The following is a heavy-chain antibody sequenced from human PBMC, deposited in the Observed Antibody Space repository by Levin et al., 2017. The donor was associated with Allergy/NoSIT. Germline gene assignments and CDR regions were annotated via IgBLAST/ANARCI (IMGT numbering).Heavy chain of an antibody. D-gene: IGHD2-21*02. CDR1: GDSVSSNSAG. J-gene: IGHJ4*02. V-gene: IGHV6-1*01. CDR2: TYYRSKWYN. CDR3: ARVGDYYFDY. Sequence: KSSETLSLTCAISGDSVSSNSAGWNWIRQSPSRGLEWLGRTYYRSKWYNDYAVSVKSRITINPDTSKNQFSLQLNSVTPEDTAVYYCARVGDYYFDYWGQGTLVTVSS.